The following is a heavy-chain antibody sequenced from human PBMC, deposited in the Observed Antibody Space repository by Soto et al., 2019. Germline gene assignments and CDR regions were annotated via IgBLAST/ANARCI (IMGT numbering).Heavy chain of an antibody. CDR2: IYWDDDK. Sequence: QITLNESGPTVVKPAETLTLTCTFSGFSLTTSGVGVGWIRQSPGKAPEWLALIYWDDDKRYSASLKCRLTITKDTSKNRVVLTMASVDPADTATYYCAHRILRTVFGLVTTTAIYFDFWGQGTPVVVSS. J-gene: IGHJ4*02. D-gene: IGHD3-3*01. CDR1: GFSLTTSGVG. CDR3: AHRILRTVFGLVTTTAIYFDF. V-gene: IGHV2-5*02.